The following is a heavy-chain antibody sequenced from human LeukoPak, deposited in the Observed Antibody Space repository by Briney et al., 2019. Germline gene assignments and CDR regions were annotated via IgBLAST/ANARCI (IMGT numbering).Heavy chain of an antibody. V-gene: IGHV4-34*01. CDR1: GGSFSGYY. CDR2: INHSGST. Sequence: PSETLSLTCAVYGGSFSGYYWSWIRQPPGKGLEWIGEINHSGSTNYNPSLKSRVTISVDTSKNQFSLKLSSVTAADTAVYYCARDPTRRRPKWPFDPWGQGTLVTVSS. CDR3: ARDPTRRRPKWPFDP. J-gene: IGHJ5*02. D-gene: IGHD5-12*01.